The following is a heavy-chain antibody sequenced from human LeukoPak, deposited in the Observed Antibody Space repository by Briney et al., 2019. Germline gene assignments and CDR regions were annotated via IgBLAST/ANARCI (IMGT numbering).Heavy chain of an antibody. J-gene: IGHJ4*02. Sequence: GGSLRLSCAGSVYPFSSYWMHWARQVPGKGLVWVSRINEGASSTSYAESVRGRSTLSRDNAKNTLYLQMNSLRAEDTAVYYSTRDTVGARDSWGQGTLVTVSS. V-gene: IGHV3-74*01. CDR2: INEGASST. CDR1: VYPFSSYW. D-gene: IGHD4-17*01. CDR3: TRDTVGARDS.